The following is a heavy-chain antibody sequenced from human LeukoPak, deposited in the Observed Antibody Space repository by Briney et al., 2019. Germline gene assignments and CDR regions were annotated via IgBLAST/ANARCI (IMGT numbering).Heavy chain of an antibody. D-gene: IGHD3-22*01. J-gene: IGHJ1*01. V-gene: IGHV3-30*18. CDR3: AKEDVVVITIRYFQH. CDR2: ISYDGSNK. CDR1: GFTFSSYC. Sequence: PGGSLRLSCAASGFTFSSYCMHWVRQAPGKGLEWVAVISYDGSNKYYADSVKGRFTISRDNSKNTLYLQMNSLRTEDTAIYYCAKEDVVVITIRYFQHWGQGTLVTVSS.